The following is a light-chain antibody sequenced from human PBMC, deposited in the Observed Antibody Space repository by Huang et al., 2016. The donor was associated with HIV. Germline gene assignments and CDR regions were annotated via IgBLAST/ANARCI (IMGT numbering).Light chain of an antibody. CDR2: DAS. CDR3: QQYKSYPFT. V-gene: IGKV1-5*01. Sequence: DIQMTQSPSTLSASLGDRVTITCRASQRISNWLAWYQQNPGKAPKLLIYDASTLESGVPSTFSGSGSGTEFTLTISGLQPDYSATYYCQQYKSYPFTFGPGTQVHIK. CDR1: QRISNW. J-gene: IGKJ3*01.